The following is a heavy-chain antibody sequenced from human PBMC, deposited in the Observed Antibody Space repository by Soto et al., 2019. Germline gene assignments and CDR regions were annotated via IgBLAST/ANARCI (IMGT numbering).Heavy chain of an antibody. V-gene: IGHV4-34*01. CDR1: GGSFSCYY. Sequence: QVQLQQWGAGLLKPSETLSLTCAVYGGSFSCYYWSWIRQPPGKGLEWIGEINHSGSTNYNPSLKSRVTISVDTSKNQFSLKLSSVTAADTAVYYCARGEGGSGSSRRFDYWGQGTLVTVSS. J-gene: IGHJ4*02. CDR3: ARGEGGSGSSRRFDY. D-gene: IGHD3-10*01. CDR2: INHSGST.